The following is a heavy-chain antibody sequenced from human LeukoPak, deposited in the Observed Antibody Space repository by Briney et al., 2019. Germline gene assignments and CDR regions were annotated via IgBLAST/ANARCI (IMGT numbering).Heavy chain of an antibody. CDR1: GGSFSGYY. Sequence: SETLSLTCAVYGGSFSGYYCSWIRQPPGKGLEWIGEINHSGSTNYNPSLKSRVTISVDTSKNQFSLKLSSVTAADTAVYYCARGRDYFDYWGQGTLVTVSS. CDR2: INHSGST. J-gene: IGHJ4*02. CDR3: ARGRDYFDY. V-gene: IGHV4-34*01.